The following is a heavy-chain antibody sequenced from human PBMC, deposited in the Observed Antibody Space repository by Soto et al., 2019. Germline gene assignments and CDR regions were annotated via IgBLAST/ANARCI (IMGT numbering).Heavy chain of an antibody. CDR1: GFAFSYYG. J-gene: IGHJ4*01. V-gene: IGHV3-30*18. CDR3: AKEIAVAGDLDY. D-gene: IGHD6-19*01. CDR2: ISSDGKTK. Sequence: GGSLRLSCVASGFAFSYYGIHWVRQAPGKGLEWVGVISSDGKTKYYADSVKGRFTISRDNSKNTLFLQMDSLRPEDTAVYYCAKEIAVAGDLDYWGHGTLVTVSS.